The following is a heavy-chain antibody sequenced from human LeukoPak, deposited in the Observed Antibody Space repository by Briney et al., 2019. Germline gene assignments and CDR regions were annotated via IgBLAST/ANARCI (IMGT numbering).Heavy chain of an antibody. J-gene: IGHJ4*02. Sequence: SETLSLTCAVYGGTFSGYYWSWIRQPPGKGLEWIGEINHSGSTNYNPSLKSRVTISVDTSKNQFSLKLSSVTAADTAVYYCARRYGPLGYWGQGTLVTVSS. CDR3: ARRYGPLGY. CDR1: GGTFSGYY. V-gene: IGHV4-34*01. D-gene: IGHD3-16*01. CDR2: INHSGST.